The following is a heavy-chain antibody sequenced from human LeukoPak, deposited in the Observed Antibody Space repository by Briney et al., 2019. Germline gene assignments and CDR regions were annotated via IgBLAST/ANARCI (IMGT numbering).Heavy chain of an antibody. V-gene: IGHV1-2*02. CDR3: ARAFYSSSSFDH. D-gene: IGHD6-6*01. J-gene: IGHJ4*02. CDR2: INPNSGGT. Sequence: ASVKVSCKASGYTFTGYYMHWVRQAPGQGLEWMGWINPNSGGTNYAQKFQGRVTMTRDTSISTAYMELSRLRSDDTAVYYCARAFYSSSSFDHWGQGTLVTVSS. CDR1: GYTFTGYY.